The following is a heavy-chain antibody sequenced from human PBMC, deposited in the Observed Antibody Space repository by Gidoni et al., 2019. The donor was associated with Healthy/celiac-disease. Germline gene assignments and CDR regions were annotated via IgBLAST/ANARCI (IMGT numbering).Heavy chain of an antibody. D-gene: IGHD3-22*01. CDR3: AKVDGNDSNDY. CDR2: ISWDGGST. J-gene: IGHJ4*02. V-gene: IGHV3-43*01. Sequence: EVQLVESGGVVVQPGGSLRLSCAASGFTFEDYTMHWVRQAPGKGLEWVSLISWDGGSTYYADSVKGRFTISRDNSKNSLYLQMNSRRTEDTALYYCAKVDGNDSNDYWGQGTLVTVSS. CDR1: GFTFEDYT.